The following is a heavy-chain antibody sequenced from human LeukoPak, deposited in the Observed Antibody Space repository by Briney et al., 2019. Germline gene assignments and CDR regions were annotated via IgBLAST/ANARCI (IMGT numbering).Heavy chain of an antibody. J-gene: IGHJ4*02. CDR3: ARGDTAMDNPFAY. CDR2: IYYSGNT. V-gene: IGHV4-59*01. Sequence: PSETLSLTCTVSGGSISSYYWSWIRQPPGKGLEWIGYIYYSGNTNYNPSLKSRVTISVDTSKNQFSLKLSSVTAADTAVYYCARGDTAMDNPFAYWGQGTLVTVSS. CDR1: GGSISSYY. D-gene: IGHD5-18*01.